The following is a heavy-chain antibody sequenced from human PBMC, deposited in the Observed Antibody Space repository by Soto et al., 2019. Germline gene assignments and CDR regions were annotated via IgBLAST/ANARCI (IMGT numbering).Heavy chain of an antibody. D-gene: IGHD4-17*01. CDR1: GFSFNAYN. V-gene: IGHV3-21*06. CDR2: ISASGHQI. CDR3: ATIGDVDGFDI. J-gene: IGHJ3*02. Sequence: EVQLVESGGGLVMPEESLRLSCAASGFSFNAYNMKWVRQAPGKGVEWVSSISASGHQIFYADSVRGRFTIFRDNSKNSLFLQMNSLRDEDTAMYHCATIGDVDGFDIWGLGTAVTVSS.